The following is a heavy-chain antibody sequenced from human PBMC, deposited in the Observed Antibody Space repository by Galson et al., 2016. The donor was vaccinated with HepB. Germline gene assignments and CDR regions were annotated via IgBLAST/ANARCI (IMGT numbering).Heavy chain of an antibody. J-gene: IGHJ4*02. CDR2: ISAYNSNT. Sequence: SVMVSCKASGYTFTSYAISWVRQAPGQGLEWMGWISAYNSNTNYAQKVQGRVTLTTDTSASTAYMELTSLRSDDTAVYYCATALRGGYGGYWGQGTLVTVSS. CDR3: ATALRGGYGGY. D-gene: IGHD1-26*01. CDR1: GYTFTSYA. V-gene: IGHV1-18*01.